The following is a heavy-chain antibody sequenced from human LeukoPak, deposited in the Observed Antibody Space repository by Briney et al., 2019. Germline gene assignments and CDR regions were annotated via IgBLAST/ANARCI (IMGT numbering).Heavy chain of an antibody. CDR1: GYAFTSYD. D-gene: IGHD6-19*01. CDR3: ARSRAVAGTQSDNYYYYYGMTS. V-gene: IGHV1-8*01. J-gene: IGHJ6*02. CDR2: VNPNSGNT. Sequence: GASVKVSCKASGYAFTSYDINWVRQATGQGLEWVGWVNPNSGNTGYVQKFQGRVTMTRSTSISTAYMELSSLSTEDTAVYYCARSRAVAGTQSDNYYYYYGMTSGAKGPRSPSP.